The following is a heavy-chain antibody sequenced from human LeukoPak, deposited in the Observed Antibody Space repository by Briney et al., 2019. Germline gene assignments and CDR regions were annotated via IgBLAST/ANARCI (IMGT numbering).Heavy chain of an antibody. CDR2: INPNSGGT. J-gene: IGHJ4*02. CDR3: ARDPPRIAAARNGDY. CDR1: GYTFTGYY. Sequence: ASVKVSCKASGYTFTGYYMHWVRQAPGQGLEWMGWINPNSGGTNYAQKLQGRVTMTRDTSISTAYMELSRLRSDDTAVYYCARDPPRIAAARNGDYWGQGTLVTVSS. V-gene: IGHV1-2*02. D-gene: IGHD6-13*01.